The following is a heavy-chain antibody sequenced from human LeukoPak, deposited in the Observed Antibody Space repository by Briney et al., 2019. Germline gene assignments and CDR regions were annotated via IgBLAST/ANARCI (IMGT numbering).Heavy chain of an antibody. CDR1: GGTFSSYA. CDR3: ARDRGYYSSSWYSKTYYYYYYMDV. J-gene: IGHJ6*03. V-gene: IGHV1-69*05. D-gene: IGHD6-13*01. Sequence: GASVKVSCKASGGTFSSYAISWVRQAPGQGLEWMGGIIPIFGTANYAQKFQGRVTITTDESTSTAYMELSSLRSEDTAVYYCARDRGYYSSSWYSKTYYYYYYMDVWGKGTTVTVSS. CDR2: IIPIFGTA.